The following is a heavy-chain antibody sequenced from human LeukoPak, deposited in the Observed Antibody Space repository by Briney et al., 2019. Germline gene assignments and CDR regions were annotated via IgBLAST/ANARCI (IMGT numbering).Heavy chain of an antibody. CDR2: IKQDGSEK. D-gene: IGHD1-26*01. CDR3: ARDRRSGIPYGMDV. V-gene: IGHV3-7*01. J-gene: IGHJ6*02. CDR1: GFTFSNYW. Sequence: GGSLRLSCAASGFTFSNYWMSWVRQAPGKGLEWVANIKQDGSEKYYVDSVKGRFTISRDNAKNSLYLQMNSLRAEDTAVYYCARDRRSGIPYGMDVWGQGTTVTVSS.